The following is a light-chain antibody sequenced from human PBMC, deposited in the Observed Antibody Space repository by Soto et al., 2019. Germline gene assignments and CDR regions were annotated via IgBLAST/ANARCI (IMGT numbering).Light chain of an antibody. CDR3: HQYNDWPVYT. J-gene: IGKJ2*01. CDR1: QTVHSN. Sequence: EIVMTQSPANLSVSPGGRATLSCRASQTVHSNLAWYQPKSGQAPRLLIYAATTRATGIPARISGSGSGTEVTVTITSLQSEDSAVYFCHQYNDWPVYTFGPGTKLEIK. CDR2: AAT. V-gene: IGKV3-15*01.